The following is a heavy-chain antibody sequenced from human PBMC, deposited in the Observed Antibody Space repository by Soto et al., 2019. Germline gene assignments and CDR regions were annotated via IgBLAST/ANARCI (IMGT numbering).Heavy chain of an antibody. J-gene: IGHJ4*02. CDR3: ASDLLIRSLAPSRYFDY. CDR1: GFTFSSYA. Sequence: GGSLRLSCAASGFTFSSYAMHWVRQAPGKGLEWVAVISYDGSNKYYADSVKGRFTISRDNSKNTLYLQMNSLRAEDTAVYYCASDLLIRSLAPSRYFDYWGKGTLVTVSS. V-gene: IGHV3-30-3*01. CDR2: ISYDGSNK. D-gene: IGHD3-3*02.